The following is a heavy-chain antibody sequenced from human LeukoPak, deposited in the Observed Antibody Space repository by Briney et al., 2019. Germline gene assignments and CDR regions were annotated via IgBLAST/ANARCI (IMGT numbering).Heavy chain of an antibody. Sequence: PGGSLRLSCTASGFTFGDYAMSWVRQAPGKGLEWVAVVADDEKTIFYADSLKGRFTVSRDNSKNTVYLRMNSLRDEDTAVYYCAREKQSGGTPFDYWGQGSLVTVSS. CDR2: VADDEKTI. D-gene: IGHD1-26*01. CDR3: AREKQSGGTPFDY. V-gene: IGHV3-30*04. J-gene: IGHJ4*02. CDR1: GFTFGDYA.